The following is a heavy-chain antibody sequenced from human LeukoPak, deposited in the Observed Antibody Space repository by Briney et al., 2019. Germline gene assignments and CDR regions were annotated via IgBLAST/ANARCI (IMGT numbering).Heavy chain of an antibody. J-gene: IGHJ6*02. V-gene: IGHV4-30-2*01. Sequence: PSETLSLTCTVSGGSVSRGGYYWNWIRQPPGKGLEWIGYIYHSGSTYYNPSLKSRVTISVDRSKNQFSLKLSSVTAADTAVYYCARGRYYDNTAGYGMDVWGQGTTVTVSS. CDR1: GGSVSRGGYY. CDR2: IYHSGST. D-gene: IGHD3-9*01. CDR3: ARGRYYDNTAGYGMDV.